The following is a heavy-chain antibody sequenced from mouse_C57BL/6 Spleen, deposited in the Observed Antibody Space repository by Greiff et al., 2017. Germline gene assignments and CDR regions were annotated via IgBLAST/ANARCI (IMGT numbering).Heavy chain of an antibody. CDR1: GYSFTSYY. CDR2: IYPGSGNT. J-gene: IGHJ2*01. V-gene: IGHV1-66*01. Sequence: VQLQQSGPELVKPGASVKISCKASGYSFTSYYIHWVKQRPGQGLEWIGWIYPGSGNTKYNEKFKGKATLTADTSSSTAYMQLSSLTSEDSAVYYGWENWDDFDYWGQGTTLTVSS. D-gene: IGHD4-1*01. CDR3: WENWDDFDY.